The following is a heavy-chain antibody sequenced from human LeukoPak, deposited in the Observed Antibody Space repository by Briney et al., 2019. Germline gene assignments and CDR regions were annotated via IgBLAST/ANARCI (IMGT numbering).Heavy chain of an antibody. Sequence: ASVKVSCKASGYTFTGYYMHWVRQAPGQGLEWMGWINPNSGGTNYAQKFQGRVTMTRDTSISTAYMELSRLRSDDTAVYYCAGALAPRQHIQYGMDVWGQGTTVTVSS. V-gene: IGHV1-2*02. CDR3: AGALAPRQHIQYGMDV. D-gene: IGHD1-1*01. J-gene: IGHJ6*02. CDR1: GYTFTGYY. CDR2: INPNSGGT.